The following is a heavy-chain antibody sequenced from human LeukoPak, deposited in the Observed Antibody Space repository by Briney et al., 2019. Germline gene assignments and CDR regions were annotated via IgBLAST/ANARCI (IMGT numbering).Heavy chain of an antibody. Sequence: SQTLSLTCAISGDSVSSNSAAWNWIRQSPSRGLEWLGRTYYRSKWYNDYAVSVKSRITINPDTSKNQFSLQLNSVTPEDTAVYYCAKGDYYGSGCYYNPYNWFDPWGQGTLVTVSS. CDR2: TYYRSKWYN. CDR3: AKGDYYGSGCYYNPYNWFDP. J-gene: IGHJ5*02. D-gene: IGHD3-10*01. V-gene: IGHV6-1*01. CDR1: GDSVSSNSAA.